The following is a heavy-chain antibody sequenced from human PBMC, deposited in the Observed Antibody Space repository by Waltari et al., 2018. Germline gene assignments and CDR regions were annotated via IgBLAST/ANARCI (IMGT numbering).Heavy chain of an antibody. CDR3: ARRLRWLPYYFDD. CDR2: IIPIFGTA. V-gene: IGHV1-69*06. J-gene: IGHJ4*02. D-gene: IGHD5-12*01. CDR1: GGTFSSYA. Sequence: QVQLVQSGAEVKKPGSSVNVSCKASGGTFSSYASSWVRQAPGQGLEWMGGIIPIFGTANYAQKFQGRFTITADKSTSTAYMELSSLRSEDSAVYYCARRLRWLPYYFDDWGRGTLVTVSS.